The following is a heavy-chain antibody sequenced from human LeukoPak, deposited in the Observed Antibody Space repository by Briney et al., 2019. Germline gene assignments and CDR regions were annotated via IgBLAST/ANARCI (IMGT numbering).Heavy chain of an antibody. CDR2: IVVCSGNT. Sequence: SVTVSSTSSVFTFTTSAMQWVRQSRGQRLGGIGWIVVCSGNTNYAQKFQERVTITRDMSRSTAYMELSSLRSEDTAVYYCAAGPIKAMSDVRWGQGTLVTVSS. V-gene: IGHV1-58*02. J-gene: IGHJ4*02. CDR3: AAGPIKAMSDVR. D-gene: IGHD2-21*01. CDR1: VFTFTTSA.